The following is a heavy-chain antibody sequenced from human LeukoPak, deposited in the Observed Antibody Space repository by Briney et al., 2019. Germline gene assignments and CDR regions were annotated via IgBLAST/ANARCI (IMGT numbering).Heavy chain of an antibody. V-gene: IGHV3-30*18. J-gene: IGHJ4*02. CDR3: AKVAAAGDENLYYFDY. CDR2: ISYDGSNK. Sequence: PGGSLRLSCAASGFTFSSYGMHWVRQAPGKGLEWVAVISYDGSNKYYADSVKGRFTISRDNSKNTLYLQMNSLRAEDTAVYYCAKVAAAGDENLYYFDYWGQGTLVTVSS. CDR1: GFTFSSYG. D-gene: IGHD6-13*01.